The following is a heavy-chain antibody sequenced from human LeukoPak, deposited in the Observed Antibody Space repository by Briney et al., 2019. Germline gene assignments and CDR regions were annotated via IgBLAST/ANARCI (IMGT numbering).Heavy chain of an antibody. CDR1: GYTFTGYY. CDR3: NLIAVVPAVPYYYMDV. J-gene: IGHJ6*03. V-gene: IGHV1-2*02. CDR2: INPNSGGT. Sequence: ASVKVSCKASGYTFTGYYMHWVRQAPGQGLEWMGWINPNSGGTNYAQKFQGRVTMTRDTSISTAYMELSRLRSDDTAVYYRNLIAVVPAVPYYYMDVWGKGTTVTVSS. D-gene: IGHD2-2*01.